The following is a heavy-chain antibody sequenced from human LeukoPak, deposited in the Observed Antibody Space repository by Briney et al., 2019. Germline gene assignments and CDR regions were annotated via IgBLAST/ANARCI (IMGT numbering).Heavy chain of an antibody. CDR1: GYTFTGYY. J-gene: IGHJ4*02. D-gene: IGHD5-12*01. Sequence: ASVKVSCKASGYTFTGYYMHWVRQAPAQGLEWMGWINPNSGGTNYAQKFQGRVTMTRDKSIRTAYMELSRLTSDDTAVYYCARDRYALGPPNDYWGQGTLVTVSS. V-gene: IGHV1-2*02. CDR2: INPNSGGT. CDR3: ARDRYALGPPNDY.